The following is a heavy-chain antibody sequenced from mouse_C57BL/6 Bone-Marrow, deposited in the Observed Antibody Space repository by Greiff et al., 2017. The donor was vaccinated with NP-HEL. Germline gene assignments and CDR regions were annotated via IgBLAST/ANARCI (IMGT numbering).Heavy chain of an antibody. V-gene: IGHV1-63*01. CDR2: SYPGGGYT. Sequence: LVESGAELVRPGTSVKMSCKASGYTFTNYWIGWAKQRPGHGLEWIGDSYPGGGYTNYNEKFKGKATLTADKSSSTAYMQFSSLTSEDSAIYYCARGDDGYAWFAYWGQGTLVTVSA. CDR3: ARGDDGYAWFAY. D-gene: IGHD2-3*01. CDR1: GYTFTNYW. J-gene: IGHJ3*01.